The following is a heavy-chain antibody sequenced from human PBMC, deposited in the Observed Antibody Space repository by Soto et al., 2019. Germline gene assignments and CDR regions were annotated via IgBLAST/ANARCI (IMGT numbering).Heavy chain of an antibody. J-gene: IGHJ4*01. CDR2: ISGSGETP. V-gene: IGHV3-23*01. Sequence: PGGSLRLSCAASGFTFSNYPMSWVRQAPGKGLEWVSGISGSGETPYYADSVKGRFTISRDNYKNMLYLQMNSLRAEDTAVYYCAKDRRITMVRGVLRAFDPWGQGNLVTVSS. CDR3: AKDRRITMVRGVLRAFDP. CDR1: GFTFSNYP. D-gene: IGHD3-10*01.